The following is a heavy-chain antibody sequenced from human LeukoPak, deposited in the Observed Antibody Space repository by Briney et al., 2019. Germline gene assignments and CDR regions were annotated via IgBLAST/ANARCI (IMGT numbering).Heavy chain of an antibody. D-gene: IGHD6-13*01. J-gene: IGHJ6*02. V-gene: IGHV4-34*01. CDR2: INHSGST. Sequence: SETLPLTCAVYGGSFSGYYWSWIRQPPGKGLEWIGEINHSGSTNYNPSLKSRVTISVDTSKNQFSLKLSSVTAADTAVYYCAIDAGTGPYYYYGMDVWGQGTTVTVSS. CDR1: GGSFSGYY. CDR3: AIDAGTGPYYYYGMDV.